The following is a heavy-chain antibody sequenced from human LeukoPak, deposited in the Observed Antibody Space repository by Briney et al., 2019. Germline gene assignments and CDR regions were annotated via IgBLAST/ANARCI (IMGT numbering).Heavy chain of an antibody. J-gene: IGHJ4*02. CDR3: ARDRTDDYDVNLDY. Sequence: PGGSLRLSCAASGFTVSSNYMNWVRQAPGKGLEWVSLIYSGGSTYYADSVKGRFTVSRDNSKNTLYLQMNSLRAEDTAVYYCARDRTDDYDVNLDYWGQGTLVTVSS. CDR2: IYSGGST. CDR1: GFTVSSNY. V-gene: IGHV3-53*05. D-gene: IGHD5-12*01.